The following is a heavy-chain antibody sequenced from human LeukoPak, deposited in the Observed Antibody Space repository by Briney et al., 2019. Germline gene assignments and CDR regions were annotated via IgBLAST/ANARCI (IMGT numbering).Heavy chain of an antibody. CDR1: GYTFTGYY. CDR2: INPNSGDT. D-gene: IGHD2-2*01. J-gene: IGHJ5*02. V-gene: IGHV1-2*02. Sequence: GASVKVSCEASGYTFTGYYIHWVRQAPGQGLEWMGWINPNSGDTSYAQKFQGRVTMTRDTSISTAYMELSSLKSDDTAVYYCARVPCLTTSCSPINWFDPWGQGALVTVSS. CDR3: ARVPCLTTSCSPINWFDP.